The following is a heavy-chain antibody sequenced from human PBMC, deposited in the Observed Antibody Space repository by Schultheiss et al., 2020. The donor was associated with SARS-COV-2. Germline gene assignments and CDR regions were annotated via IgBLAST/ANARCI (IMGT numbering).Heavy chain of an antibody. Sequence: SQTLSLTCTVSGGSVSSGSYYWGWIRQPPGKGLEWIGSIYYSGSTYYNPSLKSRVTISVDTSKNQFSLKLSSVTAADTAVYYCAIGSGNYGDDRHWFDPWGQGTLVTVSS. CDR1: GGSVSSGSYY. J-gene: IGHJ5*02. D-gene: IGHD4-17*01. CDR2: IYYSGST. CDR3: AIGSGNYGDDRHWFDP. V-gene: IGHV4-39*01.